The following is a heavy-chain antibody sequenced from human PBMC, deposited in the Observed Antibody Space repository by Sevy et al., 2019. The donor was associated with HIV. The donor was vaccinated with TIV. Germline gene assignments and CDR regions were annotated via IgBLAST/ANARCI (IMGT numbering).Heavy chain of an antibody. CDR1: GGSIGSYY. J-gene: IGHJ4*02. V-gene: IGHV4-4*07. Sequence: SETLSLTCTVSGGSIGSYYWSWIRQPAGKGLEWIGRIYTSGSTNYNPSLKSRVTMSVDTSKNQFSLKLSSVTAADTAVYYCARDRIDYDILTGYYPLVGWGQGTLVTVSS. CDR3: ARDRIDYDILTGYYPLVG. CDR2: IYTSGST. D-gene: IGHD3-9*01.